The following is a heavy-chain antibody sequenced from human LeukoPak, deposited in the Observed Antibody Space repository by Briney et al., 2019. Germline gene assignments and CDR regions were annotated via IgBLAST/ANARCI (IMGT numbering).Heavy chain of an antibody. D-gene: IGHD2-2*01. Sequence: ASVKVSCKASGGTFSSYAISWVRQAPGQGLEWMGGIIPIFGTANYAQKFQGRVTMTEDTSTDTAYMELSSLRSEDTAVYYCATDKIVVGGAFDIWGQGTMVTVSS. CDR1: GGTFSSYA. CDR2: IIPIFGTA. V-gene: IGHV1-69*06. J-gene: IGHJ3*02. CDR3: ATDKIVVGGAFDI.